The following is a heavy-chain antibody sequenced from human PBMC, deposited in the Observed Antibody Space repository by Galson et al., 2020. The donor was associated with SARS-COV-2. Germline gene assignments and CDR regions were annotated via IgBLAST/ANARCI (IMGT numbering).Heavy chain of an antibody. CDR2: LSGSGVYT. CDR3: AKGTGYSSSASEYDY. D-gene: IGHD6-6*01. Sequence: GGSLRLSCATSGLTFSSYAMSWVRQAPGKGLEWVSGLSGSGVYTYHADSVKGRFTISRDNSHSTLYLHMKSLRVEDTAVYYCAKGTGYSSSASEYDYWGQGTLVTVSS. CDR1: GLTFSSYA. J-gene: IGHJ4*02. V-gene: IGHV3-23*01.